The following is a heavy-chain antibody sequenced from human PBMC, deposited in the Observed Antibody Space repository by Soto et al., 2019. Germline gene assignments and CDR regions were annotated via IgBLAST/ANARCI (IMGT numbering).Heavy chain of an antibody. Sequence: GGSLRLSCTASGFTFGDYAMSWFRQAPGKGLEWVGFIRSKAYGGTTEYAASVKGRFTISRDDSKSIAYLQMNSLKTEDTAVYYCTRDGSGEYYYYGMDVWGQGTTVTVSS. V-gene: IGHV3-49*03. CDR3: TRDGSGEYYYYGMDV. CDR2: IRSKAYGGTT. J-gene: IGHJ6*02. CDR1: GFTFGDYA. D-gene: IGHD2-15*01.